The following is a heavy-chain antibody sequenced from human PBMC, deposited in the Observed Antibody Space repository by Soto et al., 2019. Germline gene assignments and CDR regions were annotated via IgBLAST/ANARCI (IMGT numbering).Heavy chain of an antibody. D-gene: IGHD2-8*01. V-gene: IGHV4-59*01. CDR1: GGSISSYC. CDR3: ARGYCTNGVCFGPWFDP. J-gene: IGHJ5*02. CDR2: IYYSGST. Sequence: PSETLSLTCTVSGGSISSYCWSWIRQPPGKGLEWIGYIYYSGSTNYNPSLKSRVTISVDTSKNQFSLKLSSVTAADTAVYYCARGYCTNGVCFGPWFDPWGQGTMVTVS.